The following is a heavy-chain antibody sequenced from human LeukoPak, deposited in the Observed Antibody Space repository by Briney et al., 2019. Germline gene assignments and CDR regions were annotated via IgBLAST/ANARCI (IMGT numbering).Heavy chain of an antibody. D-gene: IGHD1/OR15-1a*01. V-gene: IGHV1-2*02. CDR3: ARDLSRGTGNWFDP. J-gene: IGHJ5*02. CDR1: GYTFTGYF. Sequence: GASVKVSCKASGYTFTGYFIHWVRQAPGQGLEWMGWINPNSGGTNYAQKFQGRVTMTRDTSISTAYMELSRLRSDDTAVYYCARDLSRGTGNWFDPWGQGTLVTVSS. CDR2: INPNSGGT.